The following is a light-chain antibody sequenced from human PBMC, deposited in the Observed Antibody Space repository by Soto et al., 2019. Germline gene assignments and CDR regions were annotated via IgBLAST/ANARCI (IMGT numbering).Light chain of an antibody. CDR2: DVS. CDR1: GSDVGGYNY. V-gene: IGLV2-14*01. J-gene: IGLJ1*01. CDR3: GSYTSSSTYV. Sequence: QSVLTQPASVSGSPGQSITISCTGTGSDVGGYNYVSWYQQHPGKAPKLMIYDVSNRPSGVSNRFSGSKSGNTASLTISGLQAEDEADYYCGSYTSSSTYVFGTGTKVTVL.